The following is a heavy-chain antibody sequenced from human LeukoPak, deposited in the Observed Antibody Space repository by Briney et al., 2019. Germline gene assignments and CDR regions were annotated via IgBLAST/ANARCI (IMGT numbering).Heavy chain of an antibody. CDR1: GFTFSNAW. CDR2: IKSKTDGGTT. V-gene: IGHV3-15*05. D-gene: IGHD3-10*01. CDR3: ARAGDYGSGSCAFDM. Sequence: GGSLRLSCAASGFTFSNAWMSWVHQAPGKGLEWVGRIKSKTDGGTTDYEAPVKGRFTISRDDSKNTLYLQMNSLRAEDTAVYYCARAGDYGSGSCAFDMWGQGTMVTVSS. J-gene: IGHJ3*02.